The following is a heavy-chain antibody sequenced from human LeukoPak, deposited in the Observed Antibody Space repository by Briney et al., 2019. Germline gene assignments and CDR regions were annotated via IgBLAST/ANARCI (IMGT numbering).Heavy chain of an antibody. J-gene: IGHJ4*02. Sequence: ASVKVSCKASGYTFISYGISWVRQAPGQGLEWMGWISAYNGNTNYAQKLQGRVTMTTDTSTSTAYMELRSLRSDDTAVYYCARGVAGFGELLSRIDYWGQGTLVTVSS. D-gene: IGHD3-10*01. CDR1: GYTFISYG. V-gene: IGHV1-18*01. CDR2: ISAYNGNT. CDR3: ARGVAGFGELLSRIDY.